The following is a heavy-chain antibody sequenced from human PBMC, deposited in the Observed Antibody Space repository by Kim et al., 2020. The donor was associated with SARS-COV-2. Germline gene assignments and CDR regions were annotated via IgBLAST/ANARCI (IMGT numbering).Heavy chain of an antibody. J-gene: IGHJ5*02. V-gene: IGHV4-39*01. CDR3: ARHGVDCNGGNCEFDP. CDR1: GDSISSGTHY. Sequence: SETLSLTCTVSGDSISSGTHYWAWIRHRPGQGLEWVGSIFHTGRTYYNPSLGSRVTMSVDTSNNHFSVRMTSVTASDTAIYYCARHGVDCNGGNCEFDPWGQGTLVTVSS. CDR2: IFHTGRT. D-gene: IGHD2-15*01.